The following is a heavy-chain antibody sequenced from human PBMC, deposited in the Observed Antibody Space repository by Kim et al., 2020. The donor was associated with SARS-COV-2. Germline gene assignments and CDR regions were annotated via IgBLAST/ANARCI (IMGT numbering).Heavy chain of an antibody. J-gene: IGHJ5*02. CDR3: AREDLLYGMSWSGWFDP. D-gene: IGHD1-26*01. CDR1: GGSVSSGSYY. Sequence: SETLSLTCTVSGGSVSSGSYYWSWIRQPPGKGLEWVGSIYYSGSTNYNPSLKSLGTISVDTSKNQFSLKVRSVTAADTAVYYCAREDLLYGMSWSGWFDPWGQGTLVTVSS. CDR2: IYYSGST. V-gene: IGHV4-61*01.